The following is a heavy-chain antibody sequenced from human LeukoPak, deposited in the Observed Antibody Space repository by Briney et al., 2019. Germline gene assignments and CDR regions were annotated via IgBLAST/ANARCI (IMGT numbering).Heavy chain of an antibody. V-gene: IGHV3-21*01. D-gene: IGHD6-19*01. J-gene: IGHJ4*02. CDR1: GFTFSSYT. Sequence: PGGSLRLSCAASGFTFSSYTMSWVRQAPEKGLEWVSSISTSSAYIYYADSVKGRFTISRDNAKTLLYLQMNSLRAEDTAVYYCARESSGWYDYWGQGTLVTVSS. CDR3: ARESSGWYDY. CDR2: ISTSSAYI.